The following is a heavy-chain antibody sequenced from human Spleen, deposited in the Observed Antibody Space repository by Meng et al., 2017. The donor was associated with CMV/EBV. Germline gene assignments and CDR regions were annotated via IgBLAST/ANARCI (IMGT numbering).Heavy chain of an antibody. CDR1: GYTFTAHY. D-gene: IGHD3-22*01. J-gene: IGHJ3*02. V-gene: IGHV1-2*02. Sequence: ASVKVSCKASGYTFTAHYFHWVRQAPGQGLEWMGWIHPHRGDTNYAQQFQGRVTLTRDTSINTGYMELTRLTSDDTAVYYCAHVSYYYDSTGYRHVDAFDIWGQGTVVTVSS. CDR2: IHPHRGDT. CDR3: AHVSYYYDSTGYRHVDAFDI.